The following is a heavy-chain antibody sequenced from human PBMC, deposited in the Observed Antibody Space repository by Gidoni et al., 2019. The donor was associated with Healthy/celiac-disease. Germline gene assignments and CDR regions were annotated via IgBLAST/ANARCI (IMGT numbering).Heavy chain of an antibody. V-gene: IGHV4-39*02. J-gene: IGHJ4*02. D-gene: IGHD6-13*01. CDR3: AREIAAAGTVDY. Sequence: QLQLQESGPGLVKPSETLSLTCPVSGGSNSSSSYYWGWLRQPPGKGLEWIGSIYYSGSTYYNPSLKSRVTISVDTSKNQFSLKLSSVTAADTAVYYCAREIAAAGTVDYWGQGTLVTVSS. CDR2: IYYSGST. CDR1: GGSNSSSSYY.